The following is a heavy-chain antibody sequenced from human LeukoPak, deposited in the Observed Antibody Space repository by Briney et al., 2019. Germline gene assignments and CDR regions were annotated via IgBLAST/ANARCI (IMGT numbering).Heavy chain of an antibody. D-gene: IGHD3-3*01. J-gene: IGHJ4*02. CDR2: IIPILGIA. CDR3: ALRASDTSFWPFDY. Sequence: GASVKVSCKASGGPFSSYAISWVRQAPGQRLEWMGRIIPILGIANYAQKFQGRVTITADKSTSTAYMELSSLRSEDTAVYYCALRASDTSFWPFDYWGQGTLVTVSS. CDR1: GGPFSSYA. V-gene: IGHV1-69*04.